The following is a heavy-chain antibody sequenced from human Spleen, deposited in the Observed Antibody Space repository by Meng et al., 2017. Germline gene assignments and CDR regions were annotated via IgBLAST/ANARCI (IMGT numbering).Heavy chain of an antibody. CDR2: IIPVFGAS. D-gene: IGHD2-2*01. CDR1: GGTFSNYA. V-gene: IGHV1-69*05. J-gene: IGHJ5*02. Sequence: QGQLVQSGAEVKKPGSSVKASCKASGGTFSNYAISWVRQAPGQGLEWMGGIIPVFGASNYAQKFQDRVTITTDESTSTVLMELSSLRSEDTAVYYCARSGDNIVVVPVARTNWFDPWGQGTLVTVSS. CDR3: ARSGDNIVVVPVARTNWFDP.